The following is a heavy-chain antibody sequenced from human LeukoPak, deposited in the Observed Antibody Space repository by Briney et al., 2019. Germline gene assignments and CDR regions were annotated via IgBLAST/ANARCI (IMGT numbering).Heavy chain of an antibody. D-gene: IGHD2-2*01. CDR1: GYTFTGYY. J-gene: IGHJ4*02. V-gene: IGHV1-2*02. Sequence: ASVKVSCKASGYTFTGYYMHWVRQAPGQGLEWMGWINPNSGGTNYAQKFQGRVTMTRDTSISTAYMELSRLRSDDTAVYYCARNLVPAAIGVYGFDYCGQGTLVTVSS. CDR3: ARNLVPAAIGVYGFDY. CDR2: INPNSGGT.